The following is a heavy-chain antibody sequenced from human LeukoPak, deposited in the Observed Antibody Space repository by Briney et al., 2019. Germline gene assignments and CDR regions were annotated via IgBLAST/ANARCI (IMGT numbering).Heavy chain of an antibody. Sequence: PGGSLRLSCVASGFTFGIYWMSWVRQAPGKGLEWVANIKEDASEKYYVDSVKGRFTISRDNAKNSLYLQLNSLRAEDTAVYYCARAPSRGITDYWGQGTLVIVSS. CDR2: IKEDASEK. J-gene: IGHJ4*02. CDR3: ARAPSRGITDY. D-gene: IGHD3-10*01. V-gene: IGHV3-7*01. CDR1: GFTFGIYW.